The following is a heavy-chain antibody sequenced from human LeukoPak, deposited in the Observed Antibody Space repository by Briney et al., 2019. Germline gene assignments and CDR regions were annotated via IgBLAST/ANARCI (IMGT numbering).Heavy chain of an antibody. CDR2: ISGSGGST. CDR3: ATYSSSWYSVWYFDL. V-gene: IGHV3-23*01. Sequence: GGSLRLSCAASGFTFSSYAMSWVRQAPGKGLEWVSAISGSGGSTYYADSVKGRFTISRDNSKNTLYLQMNSLRADDTAVYYCATYSSSWYSVWYFDLWGRGTLVTVSS. CDR1: GFTFSSYA. J-gene: IGHJ2*01. D-gene: IGHD6-13*01.